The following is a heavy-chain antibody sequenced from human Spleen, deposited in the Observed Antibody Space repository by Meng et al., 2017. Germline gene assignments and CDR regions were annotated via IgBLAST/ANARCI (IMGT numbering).Heavy chain of an antibody. CDR1: GGTFSSYA. Sequence: QVERVQFGAGVKKPGSSVKVPCKVSGGTFSSYAISWVRQAPGQGLEWMGGIIPIFGTANYAQKFQGRVTITADESTSTAYMELSSLRSEDTAVYYCARGGNAARHWFDPWGQGTLVTVSS. D-gene: IGHD6-6*01. CDR3: ARGGNAARHWFDP. J-gene: IGHJ5*02. CDR2: IIPIFGTA. V-gene: IGHV1-69*01.